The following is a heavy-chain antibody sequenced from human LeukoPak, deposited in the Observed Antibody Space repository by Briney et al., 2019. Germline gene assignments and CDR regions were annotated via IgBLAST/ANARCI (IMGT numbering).Heavy chain of an antibody. D-gene: IGHD3-10*01. V-gene: IGHV4-39*01. Sequence: SETPSLTCTVSGGSINSSSYYWSWIRQPPGKGLEWIGEINHSGSTNYNPSLKSRVTISVDTSKNQFSLKLSSVTAADTAVYYCARHAVDGSGSYYKDYWGQGTLVTVSS. J-gene: IGHJ4*02. CDR3: ARHAVDGSGSYYKDY. CDR1: GGSINSSSYY. CDR2: INHSGST.